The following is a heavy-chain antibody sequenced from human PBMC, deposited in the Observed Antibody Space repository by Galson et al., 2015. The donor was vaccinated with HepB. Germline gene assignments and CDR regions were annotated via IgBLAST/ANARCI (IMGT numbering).Heavy chain of an antibody. Sequence: SVKVSSKASGGTFSSYAISWARQAPGQGLEWMGGIIPIFGTANYAQKFQGRVTITADESTSTAYMELGSLRSEDTAVYYCASEGTVYCSSTSCSPFDIWGQGTMVTVSS. CDR3: ASEGTVYCSSTSCSPFDI. CDR2: IIPIFGTA. V-gene: IGHV1-69*13. J-gene: IGHJ3*02. D-gene: IGHD2-2*01. CDR1: GGTFSSYA.